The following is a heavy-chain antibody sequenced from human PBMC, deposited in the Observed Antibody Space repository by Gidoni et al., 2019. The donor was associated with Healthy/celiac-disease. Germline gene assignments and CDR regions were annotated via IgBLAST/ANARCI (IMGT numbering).Heavy chain of an antibody. D-gene: IGHD6-19*01. J-gene: IGHJ6*02. CDR3: ARDLQVAVAGFGYYYGMDV. V-gene: IGHV1-2*04. Sequence: QVQLVQSGAEAKKPGASVKVSCKASGYTFTGYYMHWVRQAPGQGLEWMGWINPNSGGTNYAQKFQGWVTMTRDTSISTAYMELSRLRSDDTAVYYCARDLQVAVAGFGYYYGMDVWGQGTTVTVSS. CDR1: GYTFTGYY. CDR2: INPNSGGT.